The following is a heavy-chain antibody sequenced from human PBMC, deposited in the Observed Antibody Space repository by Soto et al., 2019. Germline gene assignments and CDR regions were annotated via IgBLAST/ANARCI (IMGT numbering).Heavy chain of an antibody. J-gene: IGHJ4*02. V-gene: IGHV3-33*01. CDR1: GFTFSSYG. CDR3: ARDLSVTTFDY. Sequence: QVQLVESGGGVVQPGRSLRLSCAASGFTFSSYGMHWVRQAPGKGLEWVAVIWYDGSNKYYADSVKGRFTIFRDNSKNTLYLQMNSLRAEDTAVYYCARDLSVTTFDYWGQGTLVTVSS. CDR2: IWYDGSNK. D-gene: IGHD4-17*01.